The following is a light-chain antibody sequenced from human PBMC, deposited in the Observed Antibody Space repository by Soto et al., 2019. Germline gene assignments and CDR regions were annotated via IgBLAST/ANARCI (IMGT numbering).Light chain of an antibody. CDR3: QQYNNWPLT. J-gene: IGKJ4*01. CDR1: QSLLHSNGYNY. Sequence: DIVMTQSPLSLPVTPGEPASISCRSSQSLLHSNGYNYLDWYLQKPGQSPQLLIYHASSLESGVPSRFSGSGSGTEFTLTISSLQSEDFAFYYCQQYNNWPLTFGGGTKVDIK. V-gene: IGKV2-28*01. CDR2: HAS.